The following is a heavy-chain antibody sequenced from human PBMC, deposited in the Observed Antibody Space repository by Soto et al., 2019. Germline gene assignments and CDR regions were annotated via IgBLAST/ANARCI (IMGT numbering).Heavy chain of an antibody. D-gene: IGHD6-13*01. Sequence: QVQLVQSGAEVKKTGASVKVSCKASGYTFTSYDINWVRQATGQGLEWMGWMNRNSGNTGYAQKIQGRVTMTRNTSISTAYMELSSLRSEDTAVYYCARSGRQQLVSWFDPWGQGTLVTVSS. J-gene: IGHJ5*02. CDR2: MNRNSGNT. CDR1: GYTFTSYD. V-gene: IGHV1-8*01. CDR3: ARSGRQQLVSWFDP.